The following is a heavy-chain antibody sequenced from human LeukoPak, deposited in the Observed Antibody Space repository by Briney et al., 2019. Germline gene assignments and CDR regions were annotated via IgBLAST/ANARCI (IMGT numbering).Heavy chain of an antibody. D-gene: IGHD4-17*01. J-gene: IGHJ4*02. CDR2: ISYDGSNK. Sequence: GGSLRLSCAASGFTFSSYAMHCVRQAPGKGLEWVAVISYDGSNKYYADSVKGRFTISRDNSKNTLYLQMNSLRAEDTAVYYCPRETTVTTFDYWGQGTLVTVSS. V-gene: IGHV3-30-3*01. CDR1: GFTFSSYA. CDR3: PRETTVTTFDY.